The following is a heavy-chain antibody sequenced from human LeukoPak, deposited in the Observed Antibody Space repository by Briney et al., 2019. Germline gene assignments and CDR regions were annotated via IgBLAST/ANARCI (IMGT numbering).Heavy chain of an antibody. CDR3: ARMGSRSGPYDAFDI. Sequence: SETLSLTCTVSGGSISSYYWSWIRQPPGKGLGWIGYIYYSGSTNYNPSLKSRVTISVDTSKNQFSLKLSSVTAAVTAMYYCARMGSRSGPYDAFDIWGQGTMVTVSS. CDR2: IYYSGST. D-gene: IGHD3-10*01. CDR1: GGSISSYY. J-gene: IGHJ3*02. V-gene: IGHV4-59*01.